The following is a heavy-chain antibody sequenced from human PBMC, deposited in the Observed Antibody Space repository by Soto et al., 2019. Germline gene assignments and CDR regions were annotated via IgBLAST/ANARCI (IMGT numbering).Heavy chain of an antibody. CDR3: ARDDDLWDDNGLDC. V-gene: IGHV3-33*02. J-gene: IGHJ4*02. CDR1: GFLFSRFG. CDR2: IVSHGGKI. D-gene: IGHD1-1*01. Sequence: QVQLVESGGAVVQPGTSLRLSCAASGFLFSRFGMHWVRQAPGKGLEWVAVIVSHGGKIGYAESVRGRFTISRDNSRNMLFLEMSSLRVEDTAMYYCARDDDLWDDNGLDCWGQGTLVTVSS.